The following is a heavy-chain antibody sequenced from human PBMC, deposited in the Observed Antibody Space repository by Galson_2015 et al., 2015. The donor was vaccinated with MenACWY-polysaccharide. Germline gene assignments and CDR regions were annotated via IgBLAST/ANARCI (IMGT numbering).Heavy chain of an antibody. J-gene: IGHJ4*02. D-gene: IGHD3-3*01. V-gene: IGHV1-2*02. CDR1: AYTFTGYY. CDR3: AQLPERFLDLETLDY. CDR2: INPNSGGT. Sequence: SVKVSCKASAYTFTGYYMHWVRQAPGQGLEWMGWINPNSGGTSYAQKFQGGVTMTRDTSISTAYMELNRLRSDDTAVYYCAQLPERFLDLETLDYWGQGTLITVSS.